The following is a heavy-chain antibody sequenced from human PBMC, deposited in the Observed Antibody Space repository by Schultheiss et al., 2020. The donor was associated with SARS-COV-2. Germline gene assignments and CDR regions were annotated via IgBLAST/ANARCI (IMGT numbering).Heavy chain of an antibody. J-gene: IGHJ6*02. CDR3: ARAFSDDYYYYGMDV. CDR1: GGSISSSNW. V-gene: IGHV4-4*02. CDR2: INHSGST. Sequence: SETLSLTCAVSGGSISSSNWWSWVRQPPGKGLEWIGEINHSGSTNYNPSLKSRVTISVDTSKNQFSLKLSSVTAEDTAVYYCARAFSDDYYYYGMDVWGQGTTVTVSS.